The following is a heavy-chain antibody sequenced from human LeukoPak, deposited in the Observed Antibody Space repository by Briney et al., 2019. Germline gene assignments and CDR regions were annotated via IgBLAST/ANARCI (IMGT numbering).Heavy chain of an antibody. J-gene: IGHJ6*02. V-gene: IGHV1-69*13. CDR1: GGTFSSHA. CDR3: ARSNFSMVRGGHYYYYGMDV. D-gene: IGHD3-10*01. Sequence: GASVKVSCKASGGTFSSHAISWVRQAPGQGLEWMGGIIPIFGTANYAQKFQGRVTITADESTSTAYMELSSLRSEDTAVYYCARSNFSMVRGGHYYYYGMDVWGQGTTVTVSS. CDR2: IIPIFGTA.